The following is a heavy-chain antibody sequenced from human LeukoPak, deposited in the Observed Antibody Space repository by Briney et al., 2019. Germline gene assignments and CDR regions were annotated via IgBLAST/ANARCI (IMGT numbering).Heavy chain of an antibody. J-gene: IGHJ4*02. CDR2: INPNSGGT. V-gene: IGHV1-2*02. CDR3: ARDQGVGSSWFDY. CDR1: GYTFTGYY. D-gene: IGHD6-13*01. Sequence: ASVKVSCKASGYTFTGYYMHWVRQAPGQGLEWMGWINPNSGGTNYAQKFQGRVTMTRDTSISTAYMELSRLRSDDTAVYYCARDQGVGSSWFDYWGQGTLVTVSS.